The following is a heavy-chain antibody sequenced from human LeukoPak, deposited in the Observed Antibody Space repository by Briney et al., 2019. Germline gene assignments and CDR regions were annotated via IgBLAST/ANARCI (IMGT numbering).Heavy chain of an antibody. CDR3: AKDGLGGFGDYMDV. V-gene: IGHV3-30*04. D-gene: IGHD3-10*01. J-gene: IGHJ6*03. CDR1: GFTFSSYV. Sequence: PGGSLRLSCAASGFTFSSYVMHWVRQAPGKGLEWVAIISYDGSNEYYADSVKGRFTISRDNSKNTLYLQMNSLRAEDTAIYYCAKDGLGGFGDYMDVWGKGTTVTISS. CDR2: ISYDGSNE.